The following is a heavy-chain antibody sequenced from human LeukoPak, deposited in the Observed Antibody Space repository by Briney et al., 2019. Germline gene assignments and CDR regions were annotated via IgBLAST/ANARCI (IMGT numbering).Heavy chain of an antibody. Sequence: NPGGSLRLSCAASGFTFDSYSMTCLRQAPGKGLEWVSSISGRSGYIYYADSMKGRFTISRDNAKNSLYLQMNSLKAEDTATYFCARVGERRPGTSESFFPAHFDSWGQGTLVIVSS. CDR2: ISGRSGYI. J-gene: IGHJ4*02. V-gene: IGHV3-21*01. CDR3: ARVGERRPGTSESFFPAHFDS. CDR1: GFTFDSYS. D-gene: IGHD3-10*01.